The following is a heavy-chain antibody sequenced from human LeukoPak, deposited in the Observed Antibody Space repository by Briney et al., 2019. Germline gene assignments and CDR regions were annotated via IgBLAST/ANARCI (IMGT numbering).Heavy chain of an antibody. J-gene: IGHJ5*02. Sequence: PSETLSLTCTVSGGSISSYYWSWIRQPPGKGLEWIGYIYYSGSTYYNPSLKSRVTISVDTSKNKFSLKLSSVTAADTAVYYCARVSDFDWLPNNWFDPWGQGTLVTVSS. CDR3: ARVSDFDWLPNNWFDP. D-gene: IGHD3-9*01. CDR2: IYYSGST. V-gene: IGHV4-59*06. CDR1: GGSISSYY.